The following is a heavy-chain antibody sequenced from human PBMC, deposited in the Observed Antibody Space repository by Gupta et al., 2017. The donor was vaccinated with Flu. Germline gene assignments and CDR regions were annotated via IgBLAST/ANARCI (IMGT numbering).Heavy chain of an antibody. V-gene: IGHV4-34*01. J-gene: IGHJ5*02. CDR2: INHSGST. CDR3: ARGGVYSSSWYKRVNWFDP. Sequence: QVQLQQWGAGLLKPSETLSLTCAVYGGSFSGYYWSWIRQPPGKGLEWIGEINHSGSTNYNPSLKSRVTISVDTSKNQFSLKLSSVTAADTAVYYCARGGVYSSSWYKRVNWFDPWGQGTLVTVSS. CDR1: GGSFSGYY. D-gene: IGHD6-13*01.